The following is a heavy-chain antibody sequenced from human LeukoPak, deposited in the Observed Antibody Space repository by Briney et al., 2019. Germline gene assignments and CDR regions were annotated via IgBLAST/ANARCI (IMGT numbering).Heavy chain of an antibody. J-gene: IGHJ4*02. CDR1: GFTFSDYY. V-gene: IGHV3-11*05. Sequence: GGSLRLSCAASGFTFSDYYMSWIRQAPGKGLEWVSYISSSSSYTNYADSVEGRFTISRDNAKNSLYLQMNSLRAEDTAVYYCARDLYDSSGYYCDYWGQGTLVTVSS. CDR3: ARDLYDSSGYYCDY. CDR2: ISSSSSYT. D-gene: IGHD3-22*01.